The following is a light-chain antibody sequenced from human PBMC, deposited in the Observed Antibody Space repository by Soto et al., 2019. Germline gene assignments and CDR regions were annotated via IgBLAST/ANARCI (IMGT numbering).Light chain of an antibody. Sequence: QPVLTQPASVSGSPGQSITISCTGTSSDVAYYDYVSWYQQHPDKAPKLIIYEVSNRPSGVSNRFSGSKSGSTASLTISGLQAEDEADYYCSSYTTSDTVVFGGGTKLTVL. J-gene: IGLJ3*02. CDR1: SSDVAYYDY. CDR3: SSYTTSDTVV. V-gene: IGLV2-14*01. CDR2: EVS.